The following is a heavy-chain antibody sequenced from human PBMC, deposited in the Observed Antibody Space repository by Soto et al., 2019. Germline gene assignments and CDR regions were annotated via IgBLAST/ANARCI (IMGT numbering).Heavy chain of an antibody. CDR1: GGSISSYY. V-gene: IGHV4-59*08. D-gene: IGHD2-2*01. CDR3: ARRTEDIVVVPAAMPRLFGYYMDV. Sequence: PSETLSLTCTVSGGSISSYYWSWIRQPPGKGLEWIGYIYYSGSTNYNPSLKSRVTISVDTSKNQFSLKLSSVTAADTAVYYCARRTEDIVVVPAAMPRLFGYYMDVWGKGTTVTVSS. J-gene: IGHJ6*03. CDR2: IYYSGST.